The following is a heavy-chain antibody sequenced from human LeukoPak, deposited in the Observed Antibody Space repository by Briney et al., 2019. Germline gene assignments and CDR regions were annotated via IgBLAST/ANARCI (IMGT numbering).Heavy chain of an antibody. CDR3: ARGILWFGDDV. Sequence: ASVKVSCKASGYTFTSYDINWARQATGQGLEWMGWMNPNSGNTGYAQKFQGRVTMTRNTSINTAYMELSSLRSEDTAVYYCARGILWFGDDVWGKGTTVTISS. D-gene: IGHD3-10*01. CDR1: GYTFTSYD. J-gene: IGHJ6*04. CDR2: MNPNSGNT. V-gene: IGHV1-8*01.